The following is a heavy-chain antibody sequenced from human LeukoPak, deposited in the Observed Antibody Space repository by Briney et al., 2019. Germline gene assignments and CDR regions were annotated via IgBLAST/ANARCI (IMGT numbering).Heavy chain of an antibody. Sequence: QTGGSLRLSCAASGFTFSTYWMNWYRQAPGKGLEWVGNINQDASEINYVDSVRGRFTISRDNAKNSLHLQMNSLRAEDTAVYYCATDRDNSDWQKRFDSWGQGNLVIVSS. J-gene: IGHJ4*02. V-gene: IGHV3-7*01. CDR2: INQDASEI. CDR3: ATDRDNSDWQKRFDS. D-gene: IGHD2-21*02. CDR1: GFTFSTYW.